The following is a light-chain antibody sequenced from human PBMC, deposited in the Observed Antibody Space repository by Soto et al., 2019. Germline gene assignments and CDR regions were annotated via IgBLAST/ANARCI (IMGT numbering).Light chain of an antibody. CDR1: HSGSSF. Sequence: EIVLTQSPATLPLSPGERGTLSCRANHSGSSFLAGYQKKPGQTPRLLIYYTSNRVTGIPARFSGSGSGIDFTLTISSLEPEDFAVHYCQQRGTWPPRITFGQGTRLEIK. V-gene: IGKV3-11*01. J-gene: IGKJ5*01. CDR2: YTS. CDR3: QQRGTWPPRIT.